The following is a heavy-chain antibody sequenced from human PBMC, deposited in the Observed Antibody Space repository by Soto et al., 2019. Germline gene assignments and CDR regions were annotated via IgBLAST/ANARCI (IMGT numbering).Heavy chain of an antibody. D-gene: IGHD3-3*01. Sequence: GGSLRLSCAASGFAFGSYAMNWVRQAPGKGLEWVSAVTSGGTTYYADSMGGRFTISRDNSKNTLYLQMNSLRAEDTAVCYCATELRYLEWFTRPDYWGQGTLVTVSS. CDR2: VTSGGTT. V-gene: IGHV3-23*01. CDR3: ATELRYLEWFTRPDY. CDR1: GFAFGSYA. J-gene: IGHJ4*02.